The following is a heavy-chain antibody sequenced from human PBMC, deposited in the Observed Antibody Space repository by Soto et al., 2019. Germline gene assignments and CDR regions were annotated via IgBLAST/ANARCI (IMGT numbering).Heavy chain of an antibody. CDR2: IQSGGPT. J-gene: IGHJ4*02. D-gene: IGHD5-12*01. Sequence: PGGSLRLSCAASGFTVSSKYMSWVRQAPGKGLEWVSLIQSGGPTYYADSVKGRFTISRDTSENTLHLQMNSLRAEDTAVYYCARGGSGSVYVWTFFDYWGLGTLVTVSS. CDR1: GFTVSSKY. CDR3: ARGGSGSVYVWTFFDY. V-gene: IGHV3-66*01.